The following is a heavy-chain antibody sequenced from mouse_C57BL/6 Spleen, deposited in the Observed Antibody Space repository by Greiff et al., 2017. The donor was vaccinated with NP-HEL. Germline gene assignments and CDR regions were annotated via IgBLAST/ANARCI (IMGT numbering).Heavy chain of an antibody. J-gene: IGHJ4*01. CDR2: IDPETGGT. Sequence: QVQLQQSGAELVRPGASVTLSCKASGYTFTDYEMHWVKQTPVHGLEWIGAIDPETGGTAYNQKFKGKAILTADKSSSTAYMELRSLTSEDSAVYYCTRSHYQNYYAMDYWGQGTSVTVSS. CDR1: GYTFTDYE. D-gene: IGHD5-5*01. V-gene: IGHV1-15*01. CDR3: TRSHYQNYYAMDY.